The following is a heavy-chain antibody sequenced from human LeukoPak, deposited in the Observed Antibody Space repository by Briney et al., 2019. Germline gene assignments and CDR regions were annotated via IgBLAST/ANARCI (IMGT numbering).Heavy chain of an antibody. CDR1: GGSISSYY. J-gene: IGHJ4*02. Sequence: PSETLSLTCTVSGGSISSYYWSWIRQPPGKGLEWIGYIYYSGSTNYNPSLKSRVTISVDTSKNQFSLKLSSVTAADTAVYYCARADSSGYYYVPFDYWGQGTLVTVSS. D-gene: IGHD3-22*01. CDR2: IYYSGST. V-gene: IGHV4-59*01. CDR3: ARADSSGYYYVPFDY.